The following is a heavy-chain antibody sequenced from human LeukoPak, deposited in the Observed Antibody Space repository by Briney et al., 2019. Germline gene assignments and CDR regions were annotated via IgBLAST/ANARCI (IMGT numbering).Heavy chain of an antibody. CDR1: GFTFSTYW. CDR2: ISTDGTST. Sequence: GGSLRLSCAASGFTFSTYWMHWVRQAPGKGLVWVSRISTDGTSTNYADSVKGRFTISRDNGNSTLYLQMNSLRAEDTAVYYCARTIGSKNAFDIWGQGTMVTVSS. CDR3: ARTIGSKNAFDI. V-gene: IGHV3-74*01. D-gene: IGHD3-9*01. J-gene: IGHJ3*02.